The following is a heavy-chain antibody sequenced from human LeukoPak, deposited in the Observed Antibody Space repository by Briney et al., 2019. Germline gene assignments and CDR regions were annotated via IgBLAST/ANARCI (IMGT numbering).Heavy chain of an antibody. CDR1: GGSISSYY. J-gene: IGHJ5*02. V-gene: IGHV4-4*07. Sequence: SETLSLTCTVSGGSISSYYWSWIRQPAGKGLEWIGHIYSSGSTNYNPSLESLVTISIDTSKNQFSLKLSSVTAADTAVYYCARDVGSSGWFDPWGQGTLVTVSS. CDR2: IYSSGST. CDR3: ARDVGSSGWFDP. D-gene: IGHD6-6*01.